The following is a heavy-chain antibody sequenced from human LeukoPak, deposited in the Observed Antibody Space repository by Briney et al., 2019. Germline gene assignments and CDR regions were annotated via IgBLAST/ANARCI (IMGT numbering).Heavy chain of an antibody. D-gene: IGHD6-19*01. CDR1: GFTLSSYE. CDR2: ISSSGSTI. CDR3: ARWARIAVAGRGMDV. V-gene: IGHV3-48*03. J-gene: IGHJ6*04. Sequence: GGSLRLSCAASGFTLSSYEMNWVRQAPGKGLEGVSYISSSGSTIYYADSVKGRFTISRDNAKNSLYLQMNSLRAEDTAVYYCARWARIAVAGRGMDVWGKGTTVTVSS.